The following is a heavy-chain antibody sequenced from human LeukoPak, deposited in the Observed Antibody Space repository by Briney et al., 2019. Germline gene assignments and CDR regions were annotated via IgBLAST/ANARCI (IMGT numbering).Heavy chain of an antibody. D-gene: IGHD4-17*01. CDR1: GFTVSSNY. Sequence: GGPLRLSCAAPGFTVSSNYMSWFRKAPGKGLEWVSAFYSGGTTYYADSVKGRFTISRDNSKNTLYLQMNSLRAEDTAVYYCTRASSMTTIFEYWGQGTLVTVSS. J-gene: IGHJ4*02. CDR3: TRASSMTTIFEY. V-gene: IGHV3-66*01. CDR2: FYSGGTT.